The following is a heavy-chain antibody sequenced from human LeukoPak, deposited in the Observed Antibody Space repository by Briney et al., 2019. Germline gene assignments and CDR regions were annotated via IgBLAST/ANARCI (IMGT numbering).Heavy chain of an antibody. CDR2: ISGSGGST. D-gene: IGHD3-9*01. Sequence: GGTLRLSCTTSGFNFSIYPMTWVRQAPRKGLEWVSAISGSGGSTYYADSVKGRFTISRDNSKNTLYLQMNSLRVEDTAVYYCAKGTFDWSFPLYFDYWGQGTLVTVSS. V-gene: IGHV3-23*01. CDR3: AKGTFDWSFPLYFDY. CDR1: GFNFSIYP. J-gene: IGHJ4*02.